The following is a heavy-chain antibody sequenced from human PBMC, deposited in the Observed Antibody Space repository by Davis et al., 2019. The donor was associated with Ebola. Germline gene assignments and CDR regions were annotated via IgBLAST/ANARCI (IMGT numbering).Heavy chain of an antibody. J-gene: IGHJ4*02. CDR2: ISHSGNT. V-gene: IGHV4-4*02. Sequence: MPSETLSLTCAVSGASISSPNWWTWVRQPPGKGLEWIGEISHSGNTNYNPSVERRVTISSDMSKNQFSLRLSSVTAADTAVYFCARFHCTNGVCSFFDYWGQGTLVTVSS. CDR3: ARFHCTNGVCSFFDY. CDR1: GASISSPNW. D-gene: IGHD2-8*01.